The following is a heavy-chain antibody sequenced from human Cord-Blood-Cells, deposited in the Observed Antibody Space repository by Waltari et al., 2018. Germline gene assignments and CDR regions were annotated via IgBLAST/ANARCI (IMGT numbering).Heavy chain of an antibody. CDR2: IYYSGST. Sequence: QLQLQESGPGLVKPSETLSLTCTVSGGSISSSSYYWGWICQHPGKGLEWIGSIYYSGSTYYNPSLKSRVTISVDTSKNQFSLKLSSVTAADTAVYYCARRGLLRLFDYWGQGTLVTVSS. CDR1: GGSISSSSYY. V-gene: IGHV4-39*01. CDR3: ARRGLLRLFDY. J-gene: IGHJ4*02. D-gene: IGHD3-22*01.